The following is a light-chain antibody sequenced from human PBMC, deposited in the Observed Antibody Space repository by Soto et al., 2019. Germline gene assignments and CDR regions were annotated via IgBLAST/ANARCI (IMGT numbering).Light chain of an antibody. CDR1: QGVSSY. V-gene: IGKV3-11*01. Sequence: ETVLTQSPATLSLSPGERATLSCRASQGVSSYLAWYQQKPGQAPRLLIYDASNRATGIPARFSGSGSGTDFTLTISSLEPADFAVYYCQQRSNWPLTFGGGTKVDIK. CDR3: QQRSNWPLT. J-gene: IGKJ4*01. CDR2: DAS.